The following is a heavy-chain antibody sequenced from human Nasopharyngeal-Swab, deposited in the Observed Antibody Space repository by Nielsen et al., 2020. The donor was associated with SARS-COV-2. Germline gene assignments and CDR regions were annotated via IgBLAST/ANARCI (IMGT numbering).Heavy chain of an antibody. V-gene: IGHV4-39*01. J-gene: IGHJ4*02. D-gene: IGHD6-13*01. CDR3: ARSEAEDYSSSWYDY. CDR2: IFYSGST. Sequence: WICQPPGKGLEWIGSIFYSGSTYYNPCLKSRVTISVDTSKNQFSLKLSSVAAADTAVYYCARSEAEDYSSSWYDYWGRGTRVTVSS.